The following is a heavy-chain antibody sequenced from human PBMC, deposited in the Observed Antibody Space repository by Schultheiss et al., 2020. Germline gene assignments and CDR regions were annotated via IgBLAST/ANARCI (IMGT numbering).Heavy chain of an antibody. CDR2: ISSSGSTI. D-gene: IGHD3-22*01. CDR3: ASPEQHYYDSSGYPDY. CDR1: GFTFSDYY. V-gene: IGHV3-11*04. Sequence: GGSLRLSCAASGFTFSDYYMSWIRQAPGKGLEWVSYISSSGSTIYYADSVKGRFTISRDNAKNSLYLQMNSLRAEDTVVYYCASPEQHYYDSSGYPDYWGQGTLVTVSA. J-gene: IGHJ4*02.